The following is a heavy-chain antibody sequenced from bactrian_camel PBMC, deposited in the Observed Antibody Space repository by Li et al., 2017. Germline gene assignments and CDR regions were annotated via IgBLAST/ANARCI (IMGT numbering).Heavy chain of an antibody. Sequence: VQLVESGGGSVQAGGSLTLSCVFSGNTYCMGWFRQGPGKEREEVASLIGDGSTHYADLVKGRFTISKDNAKNTLYLQMNSLKSEDTAMYYCATLRRGRPCYEPLLSTYADNIYGQGTQVTVS. CDR2: LIGDGST. J-gene: IGHJ4*01. V-gene: IGHV3S53*01. D-gene: IGHD7*01. CDR1: GNTYC.